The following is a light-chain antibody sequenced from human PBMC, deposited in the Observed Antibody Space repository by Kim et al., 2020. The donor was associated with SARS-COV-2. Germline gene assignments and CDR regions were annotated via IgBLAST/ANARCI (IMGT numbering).Light chain of an antibody. CDR3: QQYNTDSRT. J-gene: IGKJ1*01. CDR1: ESISSS. Sequence: DIQMTQSPSTLSASVGDRVTITCRASESISSSLAWYQQRPGKAPKLLIYRASNLQSGVPSRFSGFGAGTDFTLTISSLQPDDFATYYCQQYNTDSRTFGRGTKVEIK. CDR2: RAS. V-gene: IGKV1-5*03.